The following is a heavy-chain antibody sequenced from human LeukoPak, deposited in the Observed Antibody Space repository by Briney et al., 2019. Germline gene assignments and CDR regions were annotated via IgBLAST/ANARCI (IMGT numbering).Heavy chain of an antibody. CDR2: ISYDGSNK. CDR3: AREIPVFLGIVVVPAAIARRGGMDV. J-gene: IGHJ6*04. D-gene: IGHD2-2*03. V-gene: IGHV3-30*04. Sequence: GGSLRLSCAASGFTFSSYAMHWVRQAPGKGLEWVAVISYDGSNKYYADSVKGRFTISRDNSKNTLYLQMNSLRAEDTAVYYCAREIPVFLGIVVVPAAIARRGGMDVWGEGTTVTVSS. CDR1: GFTFSSYA.